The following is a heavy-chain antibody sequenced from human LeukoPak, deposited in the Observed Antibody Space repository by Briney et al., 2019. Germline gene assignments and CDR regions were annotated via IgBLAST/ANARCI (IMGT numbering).Heavy chain of an antibody. D-gene: IGHD3-22*01. J-gene: IGHJ4*02. V-gene: IGHV3-30*02. Sequence: GGSLRLSCVASGFTFSSYWMNWVRQAPGKGLEWVAFIRYDGSNKYYADSVKGRFTISRDNSKNTLYLQMNSLRVEDTAVYYCATLPYYYDSSGSYYFDYWGQGTLVTVSS. CDR2: IRYDGSNK. CDR1: GFTFSSYW. CDR3: ATLPYYYDSSGSYYFDY.